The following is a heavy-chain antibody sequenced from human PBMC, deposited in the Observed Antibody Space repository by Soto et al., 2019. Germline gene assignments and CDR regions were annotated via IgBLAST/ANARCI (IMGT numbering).Heavy chain of an antibody. J-gene: IGHJ3*02. V-gene: IGHV3-23*01. D-gene: IGHD2-15*01. CDR3: AKIVGGGSHHDAFDI. Sequence: EVQLLESGGGLVEHGGSLRLSCAASGFTFRSYAMTWVRQAPGKGLEWVSYTGGGGVSTYYADSVKGRFTSSRDDSKNTLYLQMNSLRAEDTALYYCAKIVGGGSHHDAFDIWGQGTMVTVSS. CDR2: TGGGGVST. CDR1: GFTFRSYA.